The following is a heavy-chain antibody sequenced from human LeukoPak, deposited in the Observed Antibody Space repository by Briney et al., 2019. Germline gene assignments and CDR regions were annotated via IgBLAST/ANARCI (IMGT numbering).Heavy chain of an antibody. CDR2: LYTSVST. J-gene: IGHJ5*02. V-gene: IGHV4-4*07. Sequence: SETLSLTCSVSGGSINSYYWRWIRQPAGKGLEWIGRLYTSVSTNYNPSLRSRVTMSVDTSKNLFSLKLSSVTAADTAVYYCARDPGVGGLGWFDPWGQGTLVTVSS. CDR3: ARDPGVGGLGWFDP. D-gene: IGHD3-10*01. CDR1: GGSINSYY.